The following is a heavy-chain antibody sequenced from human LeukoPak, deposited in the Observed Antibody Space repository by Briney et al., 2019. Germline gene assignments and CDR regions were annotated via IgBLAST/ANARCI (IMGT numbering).Heavy chain of an antibody. V-gene: IGHV4-61*02. Sequence: SQTLSLTCTVSGGSVTRGAYSWTWIRQPVGKGLEWIGRIYTSGDTKYNPSLKSRFTISVGASNNQFSLKLTSVTAADTAVYYCASGDYGAGSPVMRYWGHGTLVIVSS. D-gene: IGHD3-10*01. CDR1: GGSVTRGAYS. CDR3: ASGDYGAGSPVMRY. CDR2: IYTSGDT. J-gene: IGHJ4*01.